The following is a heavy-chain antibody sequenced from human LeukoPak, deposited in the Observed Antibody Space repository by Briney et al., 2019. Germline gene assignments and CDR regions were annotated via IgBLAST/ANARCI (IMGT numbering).Heavy chain of an antibody. J-gene: IGHJ4*02. V-gene: IGHV4-59*01. CDR2: IYYSGST. D-gene: IGHD5-12*01. CDR1: GGSISSYY. Sequence: SETLSLTCTVSGGSISSYYWSWIRQPPGKGLEWIGYIYYSGSTNYNASLKSRVTISVDTSKNQFSLKLSSVTAADTAVYYCARDGGYSGYDPTAIWGQGTLVTVSS. CDR3: ARDGGYSGYDPTAI.